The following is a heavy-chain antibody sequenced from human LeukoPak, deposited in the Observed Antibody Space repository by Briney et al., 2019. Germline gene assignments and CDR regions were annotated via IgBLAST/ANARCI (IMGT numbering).Heavy chain of an antibody. J-gene: IGHJ1*01. CDR2: IYYSGST. CDR3: ARAVDSSGFSSFQY. V-gene: IGHV4-39*01. Sequence: PSETLSLTCTVSGGSISSSSYYWGWIRQPPGKGLEWIGSIYYSGSTYYNPSLKSRVTISVDTSKNQFSLKLNSVTAADTAVYYCARAVDSSGFSSFQYWGQGTLVTVSS. CDR1: GGSISSSSYY. D-gene: IGHD3-22*01.